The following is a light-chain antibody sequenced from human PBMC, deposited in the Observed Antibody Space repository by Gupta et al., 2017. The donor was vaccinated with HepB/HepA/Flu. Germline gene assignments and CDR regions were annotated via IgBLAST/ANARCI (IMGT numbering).Light chain of an antibody. Sequence: DIVITQSPLSLPVTPGEPASISCRSSQSLLYSTGYNYLDWYLQKPGQSPQLLIYLGSNRASGVPDRFSGSGSGTNFTLRISRVEAEDVGVYYCMQALQTPLAFGPGTKVDIK. CDR3: MQALQTPLA. J-gene: IGKJ3*01. V-gene: IGKV2-28*01. CDR2: LGS. CDR1: QSLLYSTGYNY.